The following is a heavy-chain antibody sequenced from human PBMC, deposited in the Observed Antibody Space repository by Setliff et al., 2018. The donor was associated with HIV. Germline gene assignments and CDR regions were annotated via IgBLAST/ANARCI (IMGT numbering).Heavy chain of an antibody. J-gene: IGHJ5*02. V-gene: IGHV4-39*07. CDR2: IYYSGST. CDR3: ATSRVVVLRFDP. D-gene: IGHD3-22*01. CDR1: GGSISSSSYY. Sequence: SETLSLTCTVSGGSISSSSYYWGWIRQPPGKGLEWIGSIYYSGSTYYNPSLKSRVTISVDTSKNQFSLKLYSMTAADTAVYYCATSRVVVLRFDPWGQGTLVTVSS.